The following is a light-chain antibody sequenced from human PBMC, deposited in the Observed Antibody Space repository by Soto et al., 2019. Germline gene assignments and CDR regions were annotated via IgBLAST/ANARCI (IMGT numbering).Light chain of an antibody. CDR1: QSVTGTN. Sequence: PGEGPTLSCRASQSVTGTNLAWYQQRAGQAPRLLIYDAVRRATGIPDRFSGSGSGTDFTLTISRLEPEDFAVYYCLQYGSSLGTFGQGTK. V-gene: IGKV3-20*01. J-gene: IGKJ2*01. CDR3: LQYGSSLGT. CDR2: DAV.